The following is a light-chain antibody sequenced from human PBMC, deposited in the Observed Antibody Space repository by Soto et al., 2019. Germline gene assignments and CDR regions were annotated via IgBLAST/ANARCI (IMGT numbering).Light chain of an antibody. J-gene: IGLJ1*01. CDR2: DVS. V-gene: IGLV2-14*01. CDR1: SSDVGGYNY. Sequence: QSALTQPASVSGSPGQSITISCTGTSSDVGGYNYVSWYQQHPGKAPKLMIYDVSNRPSGVSNRFSGSKSGNTASLTISGLHADDEADYSCRSYTSSTTLLHVFGTGTKLTVL. CDR3: RSYTSSTTLLHV.